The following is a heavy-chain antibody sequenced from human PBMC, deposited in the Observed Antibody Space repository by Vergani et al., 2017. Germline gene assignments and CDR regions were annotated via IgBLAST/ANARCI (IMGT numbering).Heavy chain of an antibody. D-gene: IGHD3-10*01. CDR3: AIHHQVLLWFGESRTGQFDY. J-gene: IGHJ4*02. CDR2: IYYSGST. CDR1: GGSISSSSYY. Sequence: QLQLQESGPGLVKPSETLSLTCTVSGGSISSSSYYWGWIRQPPGKGLEWIGSIYYSGSTYYNPSLKSRVTISVDTSKNQFSLKLSSVTAADTAVYYCAIHHQVLLWFGESRTGQFDYWGQGTLVTVSS. V-gene: IGHV4-39*01.